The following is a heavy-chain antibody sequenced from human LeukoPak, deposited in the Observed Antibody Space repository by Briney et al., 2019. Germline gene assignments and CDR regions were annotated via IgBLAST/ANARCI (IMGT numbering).Heavy chain of an antibody. CDR1: GLSVSSTY. J-gene: IGHJ3*02. Sequence: PGGSLRLSCAASGLSVSSTYMGWARQAPGKGLEWVSVLYSGGDTFYADSVKGRFTISRDNFRNTLFLQMDSLGAEDTALYYCVSVFRVSGPRLVFDIWGLGTMVSVSS. CDR2: LYSGGDT. V-gene: IGHV3-53*01. D-gene: IGHD5/OR15-5a*01. CDR3: VSVFRVSGPRLVFDI.